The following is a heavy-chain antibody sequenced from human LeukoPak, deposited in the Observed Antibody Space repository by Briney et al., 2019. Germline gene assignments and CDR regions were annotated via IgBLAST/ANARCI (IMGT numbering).Heavy chain of an antibody. CDR2: ISYDGSNK. J-gene: IGHJ4*02. D-gene: IGHD4-11*01. V-gene: IGHV3-30-3*01. CDR3: ARDAVTHFDY. CDR1: GFTFSSYA. Sequence: PGGSLRLSCAASGFTFSSYAMHWVRQAPGKGLEWVAVISYDGSNKYYADSVKGRFTISRDNSKNTLYLQMNSLRAEDTAVYYCARDAVTHFDYWGQGTLVTVSS.